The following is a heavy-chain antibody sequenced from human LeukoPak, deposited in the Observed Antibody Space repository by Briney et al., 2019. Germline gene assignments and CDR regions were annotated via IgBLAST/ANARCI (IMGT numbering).Heavy chain of an antibody. Sequence: HPGGSLRLSCAASGFTFSSYAMSWVRQAPGKGLEWVSAISGSGGSTYYADSVKGRFTISRDNSKNTLYLQMNSLRAEDTAVYYCAKDNTPYYYDRWPPDCFDYWGQGTLVTVSS. D-gene: IGHD3-22*01. CDR1: GFTFSSYA. V-gene: IGHV3-23*01. CDR2: ISGSGGST. CDR3: AKDNTPYYYDRWPPDCFDY. J-gene: IGHJ4*02.